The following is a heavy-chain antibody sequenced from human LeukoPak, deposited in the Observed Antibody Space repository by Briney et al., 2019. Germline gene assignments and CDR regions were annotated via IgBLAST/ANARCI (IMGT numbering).Heavy chain of an antibody. V-gene: IGHV3-7*04. CDR3: ARGGITMVRGALAYYFDY. Sequence: GGSLRLSCAASGFTFSSYWMSLVRQAPGKGLEWVANIKQDGSEKYYVDSVKGRFTISRDNAKNSLYLQMNSLRAEDTAVYYCARGGITMVRGALAYYFDYWGQGTLVTVSS. D-gene: IGHD3-10*01. J-gene: IGHJ4*02. CDR1: GFTFSSYW. CDR2: IKQDGSEK.